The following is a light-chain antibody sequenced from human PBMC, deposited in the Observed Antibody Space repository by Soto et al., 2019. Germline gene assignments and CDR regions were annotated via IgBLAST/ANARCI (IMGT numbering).Light chain of an antibody. CDR1: QSVSSN. V-gene: IGKV3-15*01. CDR2: GAS. J-gene: IGKJ4*01. CDR3: QQFGVSPT. Sequence: EIVMTQSPATLSVSPGERATLSCRASQSVSSNLAWYQQKPGQAPRLLIYGASTRATGIPARFSGSGSGTDFNLTISKLEPEDFAVYYCQQFGVSPTFGGGTKVDIK.